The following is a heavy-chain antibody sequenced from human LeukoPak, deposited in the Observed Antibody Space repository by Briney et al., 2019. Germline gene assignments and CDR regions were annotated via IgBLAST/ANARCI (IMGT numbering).Heavy chain of an antibody. V-gene: IGHV4-4*02. D-gene: IGHD3-22*01. CDR1: GGSISSSNW. J-gene: IGHJ4*02. CDR2: IYHSGST. Sequence: SGTLSLTCAVSGGSISSSNWWSWVRQPPGKGLEWIGEIYHSGSTNYNPSLKSRVTISVDKSKNQFSLKLGSVTAADTAVYYCAAVAYYYDSSGYLYYFDYWGQGTLVTVSS. CDR3: AAVAYYYDSSGYLYYFDY.